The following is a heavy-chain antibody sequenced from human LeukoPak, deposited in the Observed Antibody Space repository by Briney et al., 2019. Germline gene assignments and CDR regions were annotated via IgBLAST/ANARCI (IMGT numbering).Heavy chain of an antibody. D-gene: IGHD3-22*01. CDR3: ARDRGYLVASSGYYSTVFDY. J-gene: IGHJ4*02. CDR2: ISAYNGNT. CDR1: GYTFTSYG. V-gene: IGHV1-18*01. Sequence: GASVKVSCKASGYTFTSYGISWVRQAPGQGLEWMGWISAYNGNTNYAQKLQGRVTMTTDTSTSTAYMELRSLRSDDTAVYYCARDRGYLVASSGYYSTVFDYWGQGTLVTVSS.